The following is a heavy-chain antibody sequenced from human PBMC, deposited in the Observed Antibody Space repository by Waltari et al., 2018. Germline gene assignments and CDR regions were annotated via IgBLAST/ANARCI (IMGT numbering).Heavy chain of an antibody. V-gene: IGHV3-21*01. J-gene: IGHJ4*02. CDR2: ISSSSSYI. D-gene: IGHD3-3*01. CDR1: GFTFSSYS. CDR3: VRHGFWNFDF. Sequence: EVQLVESGGGLVKPGGSLSLSCPASGFTFSSYSMNWVRQAPGKGLEWVSSISSSSSYIYYADSVKGRFTISRDNAKNSLYLQMNSLRAEDTALYYCVRHGFWNFDFWGQGTLVTVSS.